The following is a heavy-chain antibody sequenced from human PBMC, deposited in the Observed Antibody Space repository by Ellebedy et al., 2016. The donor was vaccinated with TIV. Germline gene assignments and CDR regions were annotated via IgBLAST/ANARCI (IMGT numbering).Heavy chain of an antibody. J-gene: IGHJ4*02. D-gene: IGHD3-22*01. CDR3: ARDPYYYDSSGYYLDYFDY. V-gene: IGHV1-18*01. CDR2: ISAYNGNT. CDR1: GYTFTSYG. Sequence: ASVKVSCXASGYTFTSYGISWVRQAPGQGLEWMGWISAYNGNTNYAQKLQGRVTMTTDTSTSTAYMELRSLRSDDTAVYYCARDPYYYDSSGYYLDYFDYWGQGTLVTVSS.